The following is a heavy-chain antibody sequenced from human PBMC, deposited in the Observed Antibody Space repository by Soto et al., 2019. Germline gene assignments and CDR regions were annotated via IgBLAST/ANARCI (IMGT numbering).Heavy chain of an antibody. CDR1: GGTFSSYA. J-gene: IGHJ6*02. V-gene: IGHV1-69*13. Sequence: SVKVSCKASGGTFSSYAISWVRQAPGQGLEWMGGIIPIFGTANYAQKFQGRVTITADESTSTAYMELSSLRSEDTAVYYCARFQWLLQGHYYYYYYGMDFWGQGTTVTVSS. CDR3: ARFQWLLQGHYYYYYYGMDF. D-gene: IGHD6-19*01. CDR2: IIPIFGTA.